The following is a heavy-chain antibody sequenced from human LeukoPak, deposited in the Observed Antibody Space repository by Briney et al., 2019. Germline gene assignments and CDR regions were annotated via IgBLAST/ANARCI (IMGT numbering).Heavy chain of an antibody. J-gene: IGHJ3*02. V-gene: IGHV4-59*12. CDR2: IYYSGST. D-gene: IGHD3-3*01. CDR1: GGSISSYY. Sequence: SETLSLTCTVSGGSISSYYWSWIRQPPGKGLEWIGYIYYSGSTNYNPSLKSRVTISVDTSKNQFSLKLSSVTAADTAVYYCASTIEWLGAFDIWGQGTMVTVSS. CDR3: ASTIEWLGAFDI.